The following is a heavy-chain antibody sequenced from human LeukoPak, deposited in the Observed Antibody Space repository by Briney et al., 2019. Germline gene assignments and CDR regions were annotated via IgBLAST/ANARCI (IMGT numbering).Heavy chain of an antibody. Sequence: ASVKVSCKASGYTFTSYGISWVRQAPGQGLEWMGRVSVYSGKPNYIQNLQGRLTMTTDNSTSTAYMELRSLRADDTAVYYCARGPTIVGVATTTDFWGQGTLVTVSS. V-gene: IGHV1-18*01. J-gene: IGHJ4*02. D-gene: IGHD3-3*01. CDR2: VSVYSGKP. CDR3: ARGPTIVGVATTTDF. CDR1: GYTFTSYG.